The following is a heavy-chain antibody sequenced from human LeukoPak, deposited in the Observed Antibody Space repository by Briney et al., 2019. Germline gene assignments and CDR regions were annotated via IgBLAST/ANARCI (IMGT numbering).Heavy chain of an antibody. V-gene: IGHV4-39*01. CDR2: LAYSGST. J-gene: IGHJ4*02. D-gene: IGHD3-22*01. CDR3: ASSTSYYYDTSGYFEY. CDR1: GGFIGSSSFY. Sequence: PSETLSLTCTVSGGFIGSSSFYWAWIRQTPGKGLEWIGSLAYSGSTYYKSSLKSRVTLSVDAAKNQFSPNLTSVTAADTALFYCASSTSYYYDTSGYFEYWGQGILVTVSS.